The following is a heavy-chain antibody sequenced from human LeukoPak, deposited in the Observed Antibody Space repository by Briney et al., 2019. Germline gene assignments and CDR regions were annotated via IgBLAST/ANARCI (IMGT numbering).Heavy chain of an antibody. CDR2: FDPEDGET. D-gene: IGHD1-1*01. Sequence: ASVKVSCKVSGYTLTELSMHWVRQAPGKGLEWMGGFDPEDGETIYAQKFQGRVTMTEDTSTDTAYMELSRLRSEDTAVYYCSTLERGRNWFDPWGQGTLVTVSS. CDR1: GYTLTELS. V-gene: IGHV1-24*01. CDR3: STLERGRNWFDP. J-gene: IGHJ5*02.